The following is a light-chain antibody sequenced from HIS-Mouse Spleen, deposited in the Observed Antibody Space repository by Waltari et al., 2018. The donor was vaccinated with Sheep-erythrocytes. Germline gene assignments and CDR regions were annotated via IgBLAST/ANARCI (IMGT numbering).Light chain of an antibody. J-gene: IGLJ1*01. Sequence: QSVLTQPPSASATPGQRVTIPCSGSISNLGRNTVNWYQQPPGPHPKLLIYSNNQRPSGVPDRFSGSKSGTSASLAISGLQSEDEADYYCAAWDDSLNGYVFGTGTKVTVL. CDR2: SNN. CDR3: AAWDDSLNGYV. V-gene: IGLV1-44*01. CDR1: ISNLGRNT.